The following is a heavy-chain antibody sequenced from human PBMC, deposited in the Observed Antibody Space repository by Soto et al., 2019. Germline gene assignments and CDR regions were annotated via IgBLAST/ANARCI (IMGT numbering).Heavy chain of an antibody. CDR3: ALHCTGGNCFGE. D-gene: IGHD2-15*01. CDR1: GFTVSSSY. CDR2: IYAGGDT. V-gene: IGHV3-66*01. Sequence: PGGSLRLSCAASGFTVSSSYMSWVRQAPGKRLEWVSVIYAGGDTFYADSVKGRFTISRDNSENTLYLQMNSLRVEDTAVYYCALHCTGGNCFGEWGQGTLVTVSS. J-gene: IGHJ4*02.